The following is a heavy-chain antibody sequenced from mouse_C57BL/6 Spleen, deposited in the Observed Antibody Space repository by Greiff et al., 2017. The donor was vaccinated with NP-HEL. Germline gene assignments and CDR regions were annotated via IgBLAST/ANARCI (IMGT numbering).Heavy chain of an antibody. CDR1: GYTFTTYP. D-gene: IGHD1-1*01. Sequence: QVQLKQPGTELVKPGASVKLSCKASGYTFTTYPIEWMKQNHGKSLEWIGNFHPYNDDTKYNEKFKGKATLTVEKSSSTVYLELSRLTSDDSAVYYCARGGSSHAWFAYWGQGTLVTVSA. V-gene: IGHV1-47*01. CDR3: ARGGSSHAWFAY. J-gene: IGHJ3*01. CDR2: FHPYNDDT.